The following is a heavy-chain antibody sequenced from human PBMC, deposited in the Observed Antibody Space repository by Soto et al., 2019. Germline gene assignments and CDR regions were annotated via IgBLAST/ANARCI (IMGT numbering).Heavy chain of an antibody. CDR1: HGSFAGYH. J-gene: IGHJ6*02. CDR2: IKHSAGT. CDR3: ARGPRRTIFGAGYYYYGMDV. Sequence: ETPSPTCPVYHGSFAGYHTLWIRELPEEGLEWIGEIKHSAGTHYIPSLKSRVTISVDTSKNQFSLKLSSVTAADTAVYYCARGPRRTIFGAGYYYYGMDVWGQGTTVT. V-gene: IGHV4-34*01. D-gene: IGHD3-3*01.